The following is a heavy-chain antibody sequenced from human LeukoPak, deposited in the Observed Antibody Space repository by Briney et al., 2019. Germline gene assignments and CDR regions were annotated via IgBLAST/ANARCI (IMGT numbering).Heavy chain of an antibody. CDR2: IRYNGNDK. V-gene: IGHV3-30*02. CDR1: GFTFSNYA. CDR3: AKDQRGGDYLGRDPFDI. D-gene: IGHD4-17*01. Sequence: GGSLRLSCAASGFTFSNYAMHWVRQAPGKGLEWVAFIRYNGNDKYYADSVKGRFTISSDNSKNTLYLQMNSLRAEDTAVYYCAKDQRGGDYLGRDPFDIWGQGTMVTVSS. J-gene: IGHJ3*02.